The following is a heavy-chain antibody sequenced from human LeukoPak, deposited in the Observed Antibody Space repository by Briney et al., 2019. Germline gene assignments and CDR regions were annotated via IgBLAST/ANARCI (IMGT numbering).Heavy chain of an antibody. CDR3: ASHPGEYGADY. CDR2: IYYSGST. D-gene: IGHD3-16*01. J-gene: IGHJ4*02. Sequence: SETLSLTCTVSGGSINSYYWSWIRQPPGKGLEWIGYIYYSGSTNYNPSLKSRVTISVDTSKNQFSLKPSSVTAADTAVYYCASHPGEYGADYWGQGTLVTVSS. CDR1: GGSINSYY. V-gene: IGHV4-59*01.